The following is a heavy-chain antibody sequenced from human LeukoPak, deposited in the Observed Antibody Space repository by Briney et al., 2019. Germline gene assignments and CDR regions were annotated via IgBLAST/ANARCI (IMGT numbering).Heavy chain of an antibody. CDR3: ARDCVVVPAYYYYYYMDV. J-gene: IGHJ6*03. V-gene: IGHV3-7*01. Sequence: GGSLRLSCAASGFTFSSYWMSWVRQAPGKGLEWVANIKQDGSEKYYVDSVKGRFTISRDNANNSLYLQMNSLRAEDTAVYYCARDCVVVPAYYYYYYMDVWGKGTTVTVSS. CDR1: GFTFSSYW. D-gene: IGHD2-2*01. CDR2: IKQDGSEK.